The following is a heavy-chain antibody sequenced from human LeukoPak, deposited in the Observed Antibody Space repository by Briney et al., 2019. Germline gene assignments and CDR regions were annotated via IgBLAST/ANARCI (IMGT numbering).Heavy chain of an antibody. CDR3: ARTSLYYDYVWGSYRPEYFDY. Sequence: SETLSLTCTVSGGSISSNNYFWGWIRQPPGKGLEWIGSIYDSGSTYYNPSLKSRVTISVDTSKNQFSLKLSSVTAADTAVYYCARTSLYYDYVWGSYRPEYFDYWGQGTLVTVSS. CDR1: GGSISSNNYF. D-gene: IGHD3-16*02. J-gene: IGHJ4*02. V-gene: IGHV4-39*07. CDR2: IYDSGST.